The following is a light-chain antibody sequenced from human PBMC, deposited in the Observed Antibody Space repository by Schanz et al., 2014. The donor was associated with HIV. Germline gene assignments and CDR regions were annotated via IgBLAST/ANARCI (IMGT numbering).Light chain of an antibody. V-gene: IGLV1-44*01. Sequence: SVLTQPPSASGTPGQRVTISCSGSSSNIGSNTINWYQQLPGTAPKLLIYSNNQRPSGVPDRFSGSKSGTSASLVISGLQSEDEADYFCATWDISLNGPVFGGGTKLTVL. CDR1: SSNIGSNT. J-gene: IGLJ2*01. CDR3: ATWDISLNGPV. CDR2: SNN.